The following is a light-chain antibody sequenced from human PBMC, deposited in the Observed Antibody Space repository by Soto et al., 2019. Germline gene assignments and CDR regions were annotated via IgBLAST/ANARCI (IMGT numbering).Light chain of an antibody. CDR3: QQYGSSPWT. V-gene: IGKV3-20*01. J-gene: IGKJ1*01. Sequence: ETVLTQSPGTLSLSPGERATLSCRASQTIRSNYLAWYRQTPGQAPRLLIYGASNRATGIADRFSGSGSGTEFALIISSMEPEEFALYYCQQYGSSPWTFGQGTKVEIK. CDR2: GAS. CDR1: QTIRSNY.